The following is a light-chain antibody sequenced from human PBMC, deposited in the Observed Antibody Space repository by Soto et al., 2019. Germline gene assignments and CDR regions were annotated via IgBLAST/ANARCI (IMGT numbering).Light chain of an antibody. V-gene: IGLV1-44*01. J-gene: IGLJ2*01. CDR3: AAWDDSLRAVV. CDR2: RNH. CDR1: RSNIGTYA. Sequence: QSVLTQSPSASVTPGQRVTISCSGSRSNIGTYAVNWYQQLPGAAPTLLIFRNHQRPSGGPDRFSGSKSGTSASLAISGPQSEDEADYYCAAWDDSLRAVVFGGGTKLTVL.